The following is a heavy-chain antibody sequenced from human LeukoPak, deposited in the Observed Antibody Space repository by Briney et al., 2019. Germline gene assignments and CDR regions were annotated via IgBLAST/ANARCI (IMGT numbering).Heavy chain of an antibody. CDR1: GFTFSSYA. CDR3: TTRITMIVVVVDY. J-gene: IGHJ4*02. Sequence: GGSLRLSCAASGFTFSSYAMSWVRQAPGKGLEWVGRIKSKTDGGTTDYAAPVKGRFTISRDDSKNTLYLQMNSLKTEDTAVYYCTTRITMIVVVVDYWGQGTLVTVSS. CDR2: IKSKTDGGTT. D-gene: IGHD3-22*01. V-gene: IGHV3-15*01.